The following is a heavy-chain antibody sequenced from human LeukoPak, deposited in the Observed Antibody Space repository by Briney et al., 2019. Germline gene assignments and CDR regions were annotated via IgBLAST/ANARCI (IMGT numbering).Heavy chain of an antibody. D-gene: IGHD5-18*01. CDR3: ARNDEYSYGYYYYGMDV. V-gene: IGHV3-21*01. CDR2: ISSSSSYI. CDR1: GFTFSSYS. Sequence: GGSLRLSCAASGFTFSSYSMNWVRQAPGKGLEWVSSISSSSSYIYYADSVKGRFTISRDNAKNSLYLQMNSLRAEDTAVYYCARNDEYSYGYYYYGMDVWGQGTTVTVSS. J-gene: IGHJ6*02.